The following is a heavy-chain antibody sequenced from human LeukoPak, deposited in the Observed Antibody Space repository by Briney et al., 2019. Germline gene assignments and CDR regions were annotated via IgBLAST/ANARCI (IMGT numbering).Heavy chain of an antibody. J-gene: IGHJ3*02. D-gene: IGHD3-22*01. CDR1: ALRVSTKY. CDR2: IYSGGTA. Sequence: GGSLSLSCLACALRVSTKYMSWVRQPPGRVLEWVSSIYSGGTARYAESEKGRFTISRGNSKNSLFLQMNSLRAEDTDVYHCVRAVPHNYCYDSSGYYGDAFDIWGQGTLVSVSS. V-gene: IGHV3-53*01. CDR3: VRAVPHNYCYDSSGYYGDAFDI.